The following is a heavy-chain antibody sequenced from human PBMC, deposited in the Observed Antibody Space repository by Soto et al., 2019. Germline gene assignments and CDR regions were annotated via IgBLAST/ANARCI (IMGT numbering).Heavy chain of an antibody. Sequence: ASVKVSCKASGGTFSSYSITWVRQAPGQGLEWMGGIIPIFGTANYAQKFQGRVTITADESTSTAYMELSSLRSEDTALYYCARDHSTSSYSWFDPWGQGTLVTVSS. CDR1: GGTFSSYS. J-gene: IGHJ5*02. CDR2: IIPIFGTA. V-gene: IGHV1-69*13. D-gene: IGHD6-6*01. CDR3: ARDHSTSSYSWFDP.